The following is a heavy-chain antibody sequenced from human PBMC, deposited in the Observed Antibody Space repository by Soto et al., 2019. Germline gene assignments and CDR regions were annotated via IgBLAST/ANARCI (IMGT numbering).Heavy chain of an antibody. Sequence: QVQLVESGGGVVQPGRSLRLSCAASGFTFSSFGMHWVRQVPGKGLEWVALISYDGSKKYYADSVKGRFTISRDKSKNTLYLQMNSLRVEDTAVYYCAKDRGWSNADLDYWGQGTLVTVSS. D-gene: IGHD3-10*01. J-gene: IGHJ4*02. CDR1: GFTFSSFG. V-gene: IGHV3-30*18. CDR2: ISYDGSKK. CDR3: AKDRGWSNADLDY.